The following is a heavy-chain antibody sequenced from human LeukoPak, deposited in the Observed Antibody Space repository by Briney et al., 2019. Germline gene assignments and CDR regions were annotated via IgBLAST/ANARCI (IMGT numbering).Heavy chain of an antibody. CDR2: IYTSGST. CDR3: ARGREYSSSSDFDY. V-gene: IGHV4-4*07. CDR1: GGSISSYY. Sequence: SSETLSLTCTVSGGSISSYYWSWIRQPAGKGLEWIGRIYTSGSTNYNPSLKSRVTMSVDTSKNQFSLKLSSVTAADTAVYYCARGREYSSSSDFDYWGQGTLVTVSS. D-gene: IGHD6-6*01. J-gene: IGHJ4*02.